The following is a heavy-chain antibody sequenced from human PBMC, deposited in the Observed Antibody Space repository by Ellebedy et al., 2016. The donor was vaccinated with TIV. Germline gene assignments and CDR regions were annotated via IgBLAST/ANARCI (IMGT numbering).Heavy chain of an antibody. V-gene: IGHV3-74*01. J-gene: IGHJ4*02. D-gene: IGHD2-15*01. CDR3: ARNRYCSAGDCYALGY. Sequence: GESLKISCAASGFTFSSYWMHWVRQAPGKGLVWVSRINSDGSSTSYADSVKGRFTISRDNAKNTLYLQMNSLRAEDTALYYCARNRYCSAGDCYALGYWGQGTLVTVSS. CDR1: GFTFSSYW. CDR2: INSDGSST.